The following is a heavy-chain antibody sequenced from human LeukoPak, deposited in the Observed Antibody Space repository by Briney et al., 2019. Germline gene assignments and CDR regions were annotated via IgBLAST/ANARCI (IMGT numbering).Heavy chain of an antibody. CDR1: GFTFSNFV. J-gene: IGHJ4*02. CDR3: AKDDDIYDILTGTDY. Sequence: SGGSLRLSCAASGFTFSNFVMTWVRQAPGKGLEWVSAISGSGGRGTTYYADSAKGRFTISRDNAKNTMYLQMNSLSVEDTAVYYCAKDDDIYDILTGTDYWGQGTLVTVSS. D-gene: IGHD3-9*01. V-gene: IGHV3-23*01. CDR2: ISGSGGRGTT.